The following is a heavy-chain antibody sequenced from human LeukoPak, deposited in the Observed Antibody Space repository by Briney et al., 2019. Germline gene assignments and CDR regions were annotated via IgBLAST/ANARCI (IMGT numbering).Heavy chain of an antibody. D-gene: IGHD2-21*02. V-gene: IGHV4-61*03. CDR2: VSYRETT. Sequence: NTSETLSLTCTVTGGSLNGGNYYWSWIRQSPGKALEWIGYVSYRETTMYNPSLKSRVTILGDTSRNHFSLELTSVTAADTAVYYCARVQYCGGNCHKIDSWGHGTLVTVSP. CDR3: ARVQYCGGNCHKIDS. J-gene: IGHJ5*01. CDR1: GGSLNGGNYY.